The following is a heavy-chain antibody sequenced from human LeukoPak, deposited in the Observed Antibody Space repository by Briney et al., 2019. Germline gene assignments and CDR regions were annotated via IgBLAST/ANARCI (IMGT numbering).Heavy chain of an antibody. J-gene: IGHJ4*02. D-gene: IGHD2-8*02. CDR1: GYTFTSSH. Sequence: ASVKVSCKASGYTFTSSHIHWVRQAPGQGLEWMGWINPNSGGTNYAQKFQGRVTMTRDTSISTAYMELSRLRSDDTAVYYCARDLYGSLGYWGQGTLVTVSS. CDR3: ARDLYGSLGY. CDR2: INPNSGGT. V-gene: IGHV1-2*02.